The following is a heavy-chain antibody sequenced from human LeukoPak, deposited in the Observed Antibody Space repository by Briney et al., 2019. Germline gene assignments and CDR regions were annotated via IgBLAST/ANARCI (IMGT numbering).Heavy chain of an antibody. CDR2: IYYSGST. Sequence: SETLSLTCTVSGGSISSSSYYWGWIRQPPGKGLEWIGSIYYSGSTNYNPSLKSRVTISVDTSKNQFSLKLSSVTAADTAVYYCARDSRIAAAGTRWFDPWGQGTLVTVSS. V-gene: IGHV4-39*07. J-gene: IGHJ5*02. D-gene: IGHD6-13*01. CDR1: GGSISSSSYY. CDR3: ARDSRIAAAGTRWFDP.